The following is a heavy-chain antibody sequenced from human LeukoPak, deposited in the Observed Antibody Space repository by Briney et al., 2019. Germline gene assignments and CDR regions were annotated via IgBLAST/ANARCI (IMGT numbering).Heavy chain of an antibody. CDR3: ARDSAIELYYFDH. CDR1: GGTFSSYA. V-gene: IGHV1-69*13. D-gene: IGHD2-15*01. CDR2: IIPIFGTA. J-gene: IGHJ4*02. Sequence: SVKVSCKASGGTFSSYAMSWVRQAPGQGLEWMGGIIPIFGTANYAQKFQGRVTITADESTTTAYMELSSLRSEDTAVYYCARDSAIELYYFDHWGQGTLVTVSS.